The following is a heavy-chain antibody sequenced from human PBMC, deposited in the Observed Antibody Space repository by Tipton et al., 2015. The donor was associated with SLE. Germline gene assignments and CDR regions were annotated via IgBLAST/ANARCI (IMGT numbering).Heavy chain of an antibody. V-gene: IGHV3-15*07. CDR2: IRSIADGGTT. Sequence: SLRLSCAASDPTFATAWMNWVRQTPERGLEWVGRIRSIADGGTTEYAAAVEGRFTISRDDSKNTLYLQMSSLKTEDSAVYYCTTDYPYFYESDARGFDYWGPGTLVIVSS. CDR3: TTDYPYFYESDARGFDY. CDR1: DPTFATAW. J-gene: IGHJ4*02. D-gene: IGHD3-22*01.